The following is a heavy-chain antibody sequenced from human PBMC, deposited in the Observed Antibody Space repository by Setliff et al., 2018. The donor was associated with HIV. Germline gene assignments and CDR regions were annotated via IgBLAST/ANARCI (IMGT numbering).Heavy chain of an antibody. CDR2: IYPGDSDT. CDR1: GYSFTNYW. V-gene: IGHV5-51*01. Sequence: PGESLKISCKGSGYSFTNYWIAWVRQMPGKGLEWMGIIYPGDSDTVYSPSFQGQVTISADRSISTAYLQWSSLKASDTAMYFCARGERFSYYMDVWGKGTTVTVSS. J-gene: IGHJ6*03. CDR3: ARGERFSYYMDV.